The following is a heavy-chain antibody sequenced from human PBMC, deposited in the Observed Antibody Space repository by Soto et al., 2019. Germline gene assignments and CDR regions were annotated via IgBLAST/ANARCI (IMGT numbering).Heavy chain of an antibody. J-gene: IGHJ5*02. D-gene: IGHD2-2*01. CDR2: INHSGST. CDR3: ARGGIVVVPAAFGANWFDP. CDR1: GGSFSGYY. V-gene: IGHV4-34*01. Sequence: TLSLTCAVYGGSFSGYYWSWIRQPPGKGLEWIGEINHSGSTNYNPSLKSRVTISVDTSKNQFSLKLSSVTAADTAVYYCARGGIVVVPAAFGANWFDPWGQGTLVTVSS.